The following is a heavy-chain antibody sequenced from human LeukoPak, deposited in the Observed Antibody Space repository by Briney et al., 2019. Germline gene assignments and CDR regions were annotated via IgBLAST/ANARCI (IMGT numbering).Heavy chain of an antibody. Sequence: GGSLRLSCAASGFTFSSYEMNWVRQAPGKGLEWVSYITSSGSSIYYADSVKGRFTISRDNAKNSLYLQMNSLRAEDTAVYYCARDFGQWQLNGGYYFDYWGQGTLVTVSS. J-gene: IGHJ4*02. D-gene: IGHD6-19*01. V-gene: IGHV3-48*03. CDR1: GFTFSSYE. CDR2: ITSSGSSI. CDR3: ARDFGQWQLNGGYYFDY.